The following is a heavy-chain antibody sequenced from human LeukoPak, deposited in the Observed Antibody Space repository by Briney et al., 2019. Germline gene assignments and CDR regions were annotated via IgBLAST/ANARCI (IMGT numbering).Heavy chain of an antibody. CDR2: IDRSGST. D-gene: IGHD6-13*01. V-gene: IGHV4-34*01. CDR3: ARGSAAGLAY. J-gene: IGHJ4*02. Sequence: SETLSLTCAVYGGSFNGYSWTWIRQPPGKGLEWIGEIDRSGSTNYNPSLKSRLTISVDTSKNQFSLKLSSVTAADTAVYYCARGSAAGLAYWGQGTLVTVSS. CDR1: GGSFNGYS.